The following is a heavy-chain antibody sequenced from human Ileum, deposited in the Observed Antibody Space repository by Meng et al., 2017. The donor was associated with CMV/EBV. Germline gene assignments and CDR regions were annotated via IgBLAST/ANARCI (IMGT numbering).Heavy chain of an antibody. CDR2: IYWDDDN. CDR1: GFSLITSEVG. Sequence: QIILKEAGPTLVKPTQTLTLTCTFSGFSLITSEVGVHWIRQPPGKALEWLALIYWDDDNRFSPSLKNRLTITKDTSKNQVVLRMTNMDPTDTATYYCAHGRGWLTDYWGQGTLVTVSS. CDR3: AHGRGWLTDY. V-gene: IGHV2-5*02. J-gene: IGHJ4*02. D-gene: IGHD6-19*01.